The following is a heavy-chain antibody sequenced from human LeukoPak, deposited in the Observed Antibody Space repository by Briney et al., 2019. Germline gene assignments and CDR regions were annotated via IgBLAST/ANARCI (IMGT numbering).Heavy chain of an antibody. D-gene: IGHD3-10*01. CDR1: GFTFSSYG. CDR3: AKGTATYYYGSGSSDDYYMDV. J-gene: IGHJ6*03. V-gene: IGHV3-30*02. CDR2: IRYDGSNK. Sequence: GGSLRLSCAASGFTFSSYGMHWVRQAPGKGLEWVAFIRYDGSNKYYADSVKGRFTISRDNSKNTLYLQMNSLRAEDTAVYYCAKGTATYYYGSGSSDDYYMDVWGKGTTVTVSS.